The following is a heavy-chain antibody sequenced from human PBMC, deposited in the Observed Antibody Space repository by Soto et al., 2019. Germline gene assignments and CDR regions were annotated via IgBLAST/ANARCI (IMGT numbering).Heavy chain of an antibody. J-gene: IGHJ6*02. Sequence: PGGSLRLSCGASGLSFSSHAMSWVRQAPGKGLDWVSGISCDGSNTYYADSVKGRFTISRDNSKNTLYLQMNSLRAEDTAVYYCAKDSPPFYYGSGSYYNYYYYYGMDVWGQGTTVTVSS. CDR1: GLSFSSHA. V-gene: IGHV3-23*01. D-gene: IGHD3-10*01. CDR3: AKDSPPFYYGSGSYYNYYYYYGMDV. CDR2: ISCDGSNT.